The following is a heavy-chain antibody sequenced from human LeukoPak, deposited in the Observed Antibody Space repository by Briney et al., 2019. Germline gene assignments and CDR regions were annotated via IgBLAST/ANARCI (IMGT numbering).Heavy chain of an antibody. D-gene: IGHD3-3*01. CDR3: ARDRPVLRFLEWLPEIDY. V-gene: IGHV1-46*01. CDR2: INPSGGST. Sequence: GASVKVSCKASGYTFTSYYMHWVRQAPGQGLEWMGIINPSGGSTSYAQKFQGRVTMTRDTSTSTVYMELSSLRSEDTAVYYCARDRPVLRFLEWLPEIDYWGQGTLVTVSS. J-gene: IGHJ4*02. CDR1: GYTFTSYY.